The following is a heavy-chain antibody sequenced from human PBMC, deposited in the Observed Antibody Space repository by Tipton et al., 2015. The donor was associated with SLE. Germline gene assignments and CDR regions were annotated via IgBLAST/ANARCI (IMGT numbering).Heavy chain of an antibody. D-gene: IGHD1-26*01. J-gene: IGHJ3*02. V-gene: IGHV3-53*05. CDR2: IYSGGST. CDR1: GFTVSSNY. Sequence: GSLRLSCAASGFTVSSNYMSWVRQAPGKGLEWVSVIYSGGSTYYADSVKGRFTISRDNSKNTLYLQMNSLRAEDTAVYYCAREYSGSYHAFDTWGQGTMVTVSS. CDR3: AREYSGSYHAFDT.